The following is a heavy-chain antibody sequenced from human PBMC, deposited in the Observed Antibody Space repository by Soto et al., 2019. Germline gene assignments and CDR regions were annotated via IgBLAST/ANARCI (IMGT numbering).Heavy chain of an antibody. CDR1: CGSFRGYC. Sequence: SETLSLPCAVYCGSFRGYCWSWIRQPPGKGLEWIGEINHSGSTNYNPSLKSRVTISVDTSKNQFSLKLSSVTAADTAVYYCARGRLRYPESRFDYWGQGTLVTVSS. CDR3: ARGRLRYPESRFDY. D-gene: IGHD3-9*01. J-gene: IGHJ4*02. CDR2: INHSGST. V-gene: IGHV4-34*01.